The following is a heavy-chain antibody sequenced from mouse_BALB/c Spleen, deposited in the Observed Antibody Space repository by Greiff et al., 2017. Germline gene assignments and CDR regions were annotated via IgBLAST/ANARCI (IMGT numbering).Heavy chain of an antibody. CDR3: ARRGYGGFYAMDY. CDR1: GFTFSSYG. J-gene: IGHJ4*01. CDR2: ISSGGSYT. Sequence: EVKLVESGGDLVKPGGSLKLSCAASGFTFSSYGMSWVRQTPDKRLEWVATISSGGSYTYYPDSVKGRFTISRDNAKNTLYLQMSSLKSEDTAMYYWARRGYGGFYAMDYWGQGTSVTVSS. D-gene: IGHD1-2*01. V-gene: IGHV5-6*02.